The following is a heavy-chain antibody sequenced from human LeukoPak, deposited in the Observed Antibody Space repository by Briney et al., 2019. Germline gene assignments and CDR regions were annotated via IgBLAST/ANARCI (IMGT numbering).Heavy chain of an antibody. CDR1: GDSLSSNSAT. D-gene: IGHD3-10*01. CDR3: ARGYYGSGRHGMDV. CDR2: AYYRSNWYS. V-gene: IGHV6-1*01. J-gene: IGHJ6*02. Sequence: SQTLSLTCAISGDSLSSNSATWNWIRQSPSRGLEWLGRAYYRSNWYSDYALSVKSRITINPDTSKNQFSLQLDSVTPEDTAMYYCARGYYGSGRHGMDVWGQGTTVTVSS.